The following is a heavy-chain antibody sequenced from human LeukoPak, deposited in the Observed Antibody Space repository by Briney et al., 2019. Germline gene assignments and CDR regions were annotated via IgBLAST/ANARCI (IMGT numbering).Heavy chain of an antibody. CDR3: ARLQGDSTAVFDY. Sequence: TASETLSPTCTVSGGSISGDYWSWIRQPPGKGLEWVAYIYYTGSTNYNPSLKSRVTISVDTSKNQFSLRLSSVTAADTAVYYCARLQGDSTAVFDYWGQGTLVSVSS. J-gene: IGHJ4*02. CDR2: IYYTGST. CDR1: GGSISGDY. D-gene: IGHD2-21*01. V-gene: IGHV4-59*01.